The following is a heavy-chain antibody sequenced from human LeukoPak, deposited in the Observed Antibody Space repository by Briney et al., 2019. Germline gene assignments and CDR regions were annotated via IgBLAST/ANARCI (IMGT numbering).Heavy chain of an antibody. Sequence: PGGSLRLSCAASGFTFSTFWMSWVRQAPGKGLEWVANINQDGSEKYYVDSMKGRFTVSSDNAKNSLYLQMDSLRAEDTAVYYCARGGTFVSDYWGQGTLVTVSS. D-gene: IGHD1-1*01. CDR3: ARGGTFVSDY. CDR2: INQDGSEK. V-gene: IGHV3-7*01. J-gene: IGHJ4*02. CDR1: GFTFSTFW.